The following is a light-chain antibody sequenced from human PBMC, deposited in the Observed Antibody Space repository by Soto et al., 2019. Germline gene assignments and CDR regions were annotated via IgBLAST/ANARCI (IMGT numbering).Light chain of an antibody. CDR1: ESVTKSF. CDR3: QQYGSLPRT. J-gene: IGKJ1*01. Sequence: IVLTQSPGTLSLSPGERATLSCRASESVTKSFLAWYQQKPGQAPRLFIYGTSSRATGIPDRFSGSGSGTDFTLTISRLEPEDFAVYYCQQYGSLPRTFGQGTKVEIK. V-gene: IGKV3-20*01. CDR2: GTS.